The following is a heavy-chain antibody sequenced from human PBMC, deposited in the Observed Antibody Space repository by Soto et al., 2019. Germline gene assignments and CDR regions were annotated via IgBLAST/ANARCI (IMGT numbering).Heavy chain of an antibody. Sequence: SETLSLTCAVYGGSFSGYYWSWIRQPPGKGLEWIGEINHSGSTNYNPSLKSRVTISVDTSKNQFSLKLRSVTAADTAVYYCSRGARTHGELYFDYWGQGTLLTVSS. D-gene: IGHD1-7*01. CDR1: GGSFSGYY. V-gene: IGHV4-34*01. CDR2: INHSGST. CDR3: SRGARTHGELYFDY. J-gene: IGHJ4*02.